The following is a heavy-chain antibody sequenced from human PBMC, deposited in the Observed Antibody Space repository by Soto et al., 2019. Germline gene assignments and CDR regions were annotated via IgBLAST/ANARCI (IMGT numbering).Heavy chain of an antibody. CDR3: ARDVSGHDNYETIGYYFDR. Sequence: QVRLIQFGAEVKKPGASVKVSCRASGYTFTKFHIHWVRQAPGQGLEWMGMIDPSGGVTRDAQRFQGRITMTSDASTSSVYIELRGLTTEDTAVYYCARDVSGHDNYETIGYYFDRWGPGTLVTVSS. D-gene: IGHD3-16*01. CDR1: GYTFTKFH. CDR2: IDPSGGVT. V-gene: IGHV1-46*01. J-gene: IGHJ4*02.